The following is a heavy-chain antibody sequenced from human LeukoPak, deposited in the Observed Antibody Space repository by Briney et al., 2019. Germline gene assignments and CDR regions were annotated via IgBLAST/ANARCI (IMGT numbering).Heavy chain of an antibody. CDR1: GYTFTTYG. Sequence: ASVKFSCKASGYTFTTYGISWVRQARGQRPEWMGWINTDNGNTKYAQKFQGRVTMTTDTSTSTAYMELSSLRSDDSAVYYCARKGCTGDCFRFDPWGQGTLVTVSS. D-gene: IGHD2-21*02. CDR3: ARKGCTGDCFRFDP. J-gene: IGHJ5*02. V-gene: IGHV1-18*01. CDR2: INTDNGNT.